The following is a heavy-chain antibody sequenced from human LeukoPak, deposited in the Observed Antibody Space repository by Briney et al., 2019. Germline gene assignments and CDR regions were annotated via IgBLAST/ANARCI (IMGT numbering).Heavy chain of an antibody. V-gene: IGHV4-59*01. D-gene: IGHD5-18*01. CDR2: IYYSGST. Sequence: SETLSLTCTVSGGSISSYYWSWIRQPPGKGLEWIGYIYYSGSTNYNPSPRSRVTISVDTSKNQFSLKLSSVTAADTAVYYCARTVNTAFAYYYYYMDVWGKGTTVTVSS. J-gene: IGHJ6*03. CDR3: ARTVNTAFAYYYYYMDV. CDR1: GGSISSYY.